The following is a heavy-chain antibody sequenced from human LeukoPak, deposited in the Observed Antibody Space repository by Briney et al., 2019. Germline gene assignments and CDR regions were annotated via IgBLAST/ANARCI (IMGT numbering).Heavy chain of an antibody. J-gene: IGHJ3*02. D-gene: IGHD1-26*01. CDR2: MNPNSGNT. CDR1: GYTFTSYD. V-gene: IGHV1-8*01. Sequence: ASVKVSCKASGYTFTSYDINWVRQATGQGLEWMGWMNPNSGNTGYAQKFQGRVTITADESTSTAYMELSSLRSEDTAVYYCARPVVGASPAFDIWGQGTMVTVSS. CDR3: ARPVVGASPAFDI.